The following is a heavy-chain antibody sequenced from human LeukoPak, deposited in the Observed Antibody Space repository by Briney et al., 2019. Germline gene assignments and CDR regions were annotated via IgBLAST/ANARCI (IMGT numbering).Heavy chain of an antibody. CDR1: GFTVSSNY. CDR3: AREHQVAATPFDY. CDR2: IYSGAST. J-gene: IGHJ4*02. D-gene: IGHD1-26*01. V-gene: IGHV3-66*02. Sequence: GGSLRLSCAASGFTVSSNYMSWVRQAPGKGLEWVSIIYSGASTYYADSVKGRFTISRDNSKNTLYLQMNSLRAEDTGVYFCAREHQVAATPFDYWGQGTLVTVSS.